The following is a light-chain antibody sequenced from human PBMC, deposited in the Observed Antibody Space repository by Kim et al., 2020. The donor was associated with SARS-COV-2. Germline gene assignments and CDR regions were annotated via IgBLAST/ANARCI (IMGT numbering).Light chain of an antibody. CDR3: ESRDSRAQVV. CDR2: GKN. V-gene: IGLV3-19*01. Sequence: SSELTQDPAVSVALGQTVRITCQGDSLRSYYATWYQQKSGQAPVLVFYGKNNRPSGIPDRFSGSSSGNTAYLTITGAQAADEADYYCESRDSRAQVVFGGGTKVTVL. J-gene: IGLJ2*01. CDR1: SLRSYY.